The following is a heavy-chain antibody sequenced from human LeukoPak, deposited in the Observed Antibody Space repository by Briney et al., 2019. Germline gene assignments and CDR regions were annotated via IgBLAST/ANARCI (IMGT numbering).Heavy chain of an antibody. CDR1: GYTFTSYG. CDR3: ARDNRYYDYVWGSHLYFDY. D-gene: IGHD3-16*02. V-gene: IGHV1-18*01. CDR2: ISAYNGNT. Sequence: ASVKVSCKASGYTFTSYGISWVRQAPGQGLEWMGWISAYNGNTNYAQKLQGRVTMTTDTSTSTAYMELRSLRSDDTAVYYCARDNRYYDYVWGSHLYFDYWGQGTLVTVPS. J-gene: IGHJ4*02.